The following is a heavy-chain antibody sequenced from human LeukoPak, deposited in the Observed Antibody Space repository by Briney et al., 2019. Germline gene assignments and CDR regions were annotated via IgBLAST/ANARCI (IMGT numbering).Heavy chain of an antibody. CDR3: ASSGPGAFDI. CDR2: IRSDGSNK. Sequence: GGSLRLSCAAPGFTFGSYGMHWVRQAPGKGLEWVTFIRSDGSNKYYADSVKGRFTISRDNSKNTLYLQMNTLIADDTAVYYCASSGPGAFDIWGQGTMVTVSS. V-gene: IGHV3-30*02. CDR1: GFTFGSYG. D-gene: IGHD3-10*01. J-gene: IGHJ3*02.